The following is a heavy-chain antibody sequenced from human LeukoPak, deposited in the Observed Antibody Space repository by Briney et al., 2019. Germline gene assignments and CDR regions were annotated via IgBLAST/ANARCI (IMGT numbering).Heavy chain of an antibody. Sequence: GGSLRLSCAASGFTFSTYWMTWVRQASGKGLEWVANIKEDGSQTKYADSFLGRFTVSRDNSKNSLFLQMNSLRVEDTAVYYCVRDYPVVNPYWGQGTRVTVSS. CDR2: IKEDGSQT. D-gene: IGHD3-22*01. CDR1: GFTFSTYW. CDR3: VRDYPVVNPY. V-gene: IGHV3-7*01. J-gene: IGHJ4*02.